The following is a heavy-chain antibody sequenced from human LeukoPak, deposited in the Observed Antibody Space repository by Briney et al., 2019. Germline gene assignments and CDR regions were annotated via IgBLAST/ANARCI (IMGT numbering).Heavy chain of an antibody. CDR1: GYSFTSYW. CDR3: ARRYYYGSGSYYFDY. V-gene: IGHV5-51*01. CDR2: IYPGDSDT. Sequence: GESLKISCKGSGYSFTSYWIGWVRQMPGKGLEWMGTIYPGDSDTRYSPSFQGQVTISADKSISTAYLQWSSLKASDTAMYYCARRYYYGSGSYYFDYWGQGTLVTVSS. J-gene: IGHJ4*02. D-gene: IGHD3-10*01.